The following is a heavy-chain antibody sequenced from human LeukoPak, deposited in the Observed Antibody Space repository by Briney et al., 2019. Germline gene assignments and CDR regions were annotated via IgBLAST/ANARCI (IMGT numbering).Heavy chain of an antibody. D-gene: IGHD6-19*01. CDR3: ARVVSGWVDY. V-gene: IGHV4-59*01. Sequence: SETLSLTCTVSGGSISGYYWSWIRQPPGKGLEWIGYIYYSGSTNYNPALKSRITISVDTSKNQFSLKLSSVTAADTAVYYCARVVSGWVDYWGQGTLVTVSS. J-gene: IGHJ4*02. CDR1: GGSISGYY. CDR2: IYYSGST.